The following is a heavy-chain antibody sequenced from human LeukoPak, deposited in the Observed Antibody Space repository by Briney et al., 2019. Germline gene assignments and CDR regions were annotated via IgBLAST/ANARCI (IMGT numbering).Heavy chain of an antibody. CDR2: IQFDGNNK. Sequence: GGSLRLSCAASGFTFPNYGFHWVRQAPGQGLEWVSFIQFDGNNKYYADSVKGRFTISRDKSKNTLYLRMDSLRTDDTAVYYCAKDGTEYYYASGSDYNWFDFDPWGQGTLVTVSS. CDR3: AKDGTEYYYASGSDYNWFDFDP. J-gene: IGHJ5*02. CDR1: GFTFPNYG. D-gene: IGHD3-10*01. V-gene: IGHV3-30*02.